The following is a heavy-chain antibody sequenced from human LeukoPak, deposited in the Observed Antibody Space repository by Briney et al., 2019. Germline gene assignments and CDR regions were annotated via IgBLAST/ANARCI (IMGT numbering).Heavy chain of an antibody. Sequence: GGSLRLSCAASGFTFSDYWMHWVRQAPGKGLEWVANIKQDGSEKYYVDSVKGRFTISRDNAKNSLYLQMNSLRAEDTALYYCAKGGRSITQRAFDIWGQGTMVTVSS. CDR1: GFTFSDYW. D-gene: IGHD3-16*01. CDR2: IKQDGSEK. J-gene: IGHJ3*02. V-gene: IGHV3-7*03. CDR3: AKGGRSITQRAFDI.